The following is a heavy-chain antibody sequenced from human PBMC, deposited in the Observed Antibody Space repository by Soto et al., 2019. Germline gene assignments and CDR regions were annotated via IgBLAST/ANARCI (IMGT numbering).Heavy chain of an antibody. Sequence: QVQLVQSGAEVKKPGSSVKVSCKASGGTFSSYAISWVQQAPGQGLEWMGGIIPIFGTANYEQKFQGRVTITADKSTSTAYMEMSSLRSEDTAVYYCARDSLWFGELFPSYYYGMDVWGQGTTVTVSS. D-gene: IGHD3-10*01. V-gene: IGHV1-69*06. CDR1: GGTFSSYA. J-gene: IGHJ6*02. CDR2: IIPIFGTA. CDR3: ARDSLWFGELFPSYYYGMDV.